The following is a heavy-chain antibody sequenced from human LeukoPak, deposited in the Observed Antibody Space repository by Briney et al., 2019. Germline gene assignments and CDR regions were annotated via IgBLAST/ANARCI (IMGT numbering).Heavy chain of an antibody. V-gene: IGHV3-23*01. CDR1: GFTFSSYA. CDR2: ISGSGGST. J-gene: IGHJ4*02. CDR3: AKDGSVRFLEWLSE. Sequence: PGGSLRLSCAASGFTFSSYAMSWVRQAPGKGLEWVSAISGSGGSTYYADSVKGRFTISRDNSKNTLYLQMNSLRAEDTAVYYCAKDGSVRFLEWLSEWGQGTLVTVSS. D-gene: IGHD3-3*01.